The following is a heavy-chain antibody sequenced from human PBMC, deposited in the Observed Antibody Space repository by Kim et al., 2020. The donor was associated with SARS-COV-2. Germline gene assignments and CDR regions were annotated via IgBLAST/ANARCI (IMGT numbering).Heavy chain of an antibody. CDR3: ARFGPAAHLGP. CDR2: ISYDGSNK. D-gene: IGHD2-2*01. J-gene: IGHJ5*02. Sequence: GGSLRLSCAASGFTFSSYAMHWVRQAPGKGLEWVAVISYDGSNKYYADSVKGRFTISRDNSKNTLYLQMNSLRAEDTAVYYCARFGPAAHLGPWGQGTLVTVSS. V-gene: IGHV3-30-3*01. CDR1: GFTFSSYA.